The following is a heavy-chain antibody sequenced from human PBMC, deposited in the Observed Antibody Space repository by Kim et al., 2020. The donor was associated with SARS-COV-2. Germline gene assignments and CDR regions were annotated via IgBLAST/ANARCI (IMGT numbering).Heavy chain of an antibody. CDR2: IYYSGST. J-gene: IGHJ6*01. CDR3: ATQRGARAAPDPNYAMDV. V-gene: IGHV4-59*01. D-gene: IGHD6-13*01. Sequence: SETLSLTCTVSGGAISSYYWSWSRQLAGKGLEWLGEIYYSGSTNYNPSLKSRVTISVDTSKNQSSLKLSSVTAAGTAGYYCATQRGARAAPDPNYAMDVWGQGTTVTVSS. CDR1: GGAISSYY.